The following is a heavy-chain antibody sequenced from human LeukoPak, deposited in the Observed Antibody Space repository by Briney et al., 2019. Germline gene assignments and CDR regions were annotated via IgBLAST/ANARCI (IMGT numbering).Heavy chain of an antibody. CDR2: IIPIFGTA. J-gene: IGHJ4*02. CDR3: ARGYNDYGDYVYGD. D-gene: IGHD4-17*01. V-gene: IGHV1-69*06. Sequence: SVKVSCKASGGTFSSYAISWVRQAPGQGLEWMGGIIPIFGTANYARKFQGRVTITADKSTSTAYMELSSLRSEDTAVYYCARGYNDYGDYVYGDWGQGTLVTVSS. CDR1: GGTFSSYA.